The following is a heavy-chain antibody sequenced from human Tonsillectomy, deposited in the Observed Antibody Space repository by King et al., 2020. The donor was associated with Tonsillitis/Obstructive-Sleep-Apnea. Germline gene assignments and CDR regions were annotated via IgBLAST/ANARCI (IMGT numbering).Heavy chain of an antibody. CDR3: ASLRSPPVPGTDV. D-gene: IGHD3-10*01. Sequence: KESGPGLVKPSGTLSLTCTVSGGSISSSNWWSWVRQPPGKGLEWIGEIYHTGATNYNPSLKSRATITLDKSTNQVSLKLNSVTAAATAVDYCASLRSPPVPGTDVWGQGTTVTVSS. V-gene: IGHV4-4*02. CDR1: GGSISSSNW. CDR2: IYHTGAT. J-gene: IGHJ6*02.